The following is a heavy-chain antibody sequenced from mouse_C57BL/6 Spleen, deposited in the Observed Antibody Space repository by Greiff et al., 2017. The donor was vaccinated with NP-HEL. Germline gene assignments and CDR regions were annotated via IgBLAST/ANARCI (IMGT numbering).Heavy chain of an antibody. V-gene: IGHV3-6*01. CDR2: ISYDGSN. J-gene: IGHJ1*03. CDR3: GRGYFDV. Sequence: EVQLVESGPGLVKPSQSLSLTCSVTGYSITSGYFWNWNRQFPGNKLEWMGYISYDGSNNYNPSLKKRNSITRDTSKNQCFLKLNSATTEDTATEYCGRGYFDVWGTGTTVTVSS. CDR1: GYSITSGYF.